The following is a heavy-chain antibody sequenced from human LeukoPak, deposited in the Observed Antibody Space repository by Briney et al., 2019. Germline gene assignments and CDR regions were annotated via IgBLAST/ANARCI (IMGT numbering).Heavy chain of an antibody. CDR2: IYYSGST. CDR1: GGSISSYY. Sequence: SETLSLTCTVSGGSISSYYWSWIRQPPGKGLEWIGYIYYSGSTNYNPSLKSRATISVDTSKNQFSLKLSSVTAADTAVYYCARGRSGYHLAYFDYWGQGTLVTVSS. CDR3: ARGRSGYHLAYFDY. J-gene: IGHJ4*02. V-gene: IGHV4-59*01. D-gene: IGHD3-3*01.